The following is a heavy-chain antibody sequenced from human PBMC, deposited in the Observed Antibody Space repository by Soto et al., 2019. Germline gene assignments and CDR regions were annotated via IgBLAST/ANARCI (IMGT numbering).Heavy chain of an antibody. CDR3: AKQSSVWHLDAFDM. V-gene: IGHV5-10-1*01. J-gene: IGHJ3*02. CDR1: GYSFSSYR. CDR2: IDPSDSYS. Sequence: GESLKISCKASGYSFSSYRINWVRQMAGKGLEWMGRIDPSDSYSIYSPSFEGHVTISVDKSISTAYLQWSSLKASDTAMYYCAKQSSVWHLDAFDMWGQGTMVTVSS. D-gene: IGHD6-19*01.